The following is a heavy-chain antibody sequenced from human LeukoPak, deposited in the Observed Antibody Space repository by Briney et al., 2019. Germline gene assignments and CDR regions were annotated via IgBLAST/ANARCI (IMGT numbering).Heavy chain of an antibody. CDR3: TRDLAISGPIGI. CDR2: LDPNSGGT. V-gene: IGHV1-2*06. CDR1: GYTFTGNA. J-gene: IGHJ4*02. Sequence: ASVKVSCKASGYTFTGNAMHWVRQAPGQGLEWVGRLDPNSGGTNYAQDFQGRVTITRDTSINTAYMELSRLRSDDTAKYYCTRDLAISGPIGIWGQGTLVTVSA. D-gene: IGHD1-14*01.